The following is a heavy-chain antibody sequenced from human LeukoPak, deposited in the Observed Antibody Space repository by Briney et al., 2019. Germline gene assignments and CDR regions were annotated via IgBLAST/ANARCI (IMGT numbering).Heavy chain of an antibody. CDR3: AREDSEGTSQTI. D-gene: IGHD1-1*01. J-gene: IGHJ3*02. V-gene: IGHV1-3*01. CDR2: INAGNGNT. CDR1: GYTFTSYA. Sequence: ASVTVSCRASGYTFTSYAMHWVRQAPGQRLEWMGWINAGNGNTKYSQKFQGKVTITRDTSASTAYMELRSLRSDDTAVYYCAREDSEGTSQTIWGQGTMVTVSS.